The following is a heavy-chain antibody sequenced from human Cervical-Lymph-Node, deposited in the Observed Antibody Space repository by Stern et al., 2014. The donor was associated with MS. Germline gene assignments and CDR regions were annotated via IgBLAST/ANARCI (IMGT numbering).Heavy chain of an antibody. CDR2: LSYSGSA. CDR1: GGSISSYY. CDR3: ARHGPPRRRDDSNHPNFDY. D-gene: IGHD5-24*01. Sequence: QVQLQQSGPGLVKPSETLSLTCTVSGGSISSYYWSWIRQPPGKGPEWIGYLSYSGSANYNPSLTSRVTIAIDTSKTRFPLSLSSVTAADTAVYYCARHGPPRRRDDSNHPNFDYWGPGTLVAVSS. J-gene: IGHJ4*02. V-gene: IGHV4-59*08.